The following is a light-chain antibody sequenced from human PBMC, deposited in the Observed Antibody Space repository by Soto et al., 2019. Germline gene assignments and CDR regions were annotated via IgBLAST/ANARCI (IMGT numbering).Light chain of an antibody. CDR3: HQYGSAPWT. Sequence: EIVLTQSPGTLSLSPGERGALSCRASPSVSSNYVAWYQQKPGHAPRLLISGASNRATGTPDRFRGSGSGTDFTLTITRLEPEDFAVYYCHQYGSAPWTFGQGTKVDI. V-gene: IGKV3-20*01. J-gene: IGKJ1*01. CDR2: GAS. CDR1: PSVSSNY.